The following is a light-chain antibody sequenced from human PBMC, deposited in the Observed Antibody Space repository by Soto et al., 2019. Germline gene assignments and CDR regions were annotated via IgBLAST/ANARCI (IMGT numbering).Light chain of an antibody. V-gene: IGKV3-15*01. CDR3: QQYSKWPIT. J-gene: IGKJ5*01. CDR2: GIS. CDR1: QSVNSN. Sequence: ERVKTQSPAILSVSQGESATLSCRASQSVNSNYLAWYQQHPGQPPRLLIYGISTRATGIPARFSGSGSGTEFSLTISSLQSEDFAVYYCQQYSKWPITFGQGARLEIK.